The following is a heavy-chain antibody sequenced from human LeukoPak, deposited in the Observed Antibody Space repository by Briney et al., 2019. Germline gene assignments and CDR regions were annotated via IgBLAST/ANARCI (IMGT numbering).Heavy chain of an antibody. Sequence: ASVKVSCKASGYTFTSYDINWVRQATGQGLEWMGWMNPNSGNTGYAQKFQGRVTMTRNTSISTAYMELSSLRSEDTAVYYCARSYSMVRGVMTGPAFYMDVWGKGTTVTVPS. CDR1: GYTFTSYD. CDR3: ARSYSMVRGVMTGPAFYMDV. V-gene: IGHV1-8*01. J-gene: IGHJ6*03. D-gene: IGHD3-10*01. CDR2: MNPNSGNT.